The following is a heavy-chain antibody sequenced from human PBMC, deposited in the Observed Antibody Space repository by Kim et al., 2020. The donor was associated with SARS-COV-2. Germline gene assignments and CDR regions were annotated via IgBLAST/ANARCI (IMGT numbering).Heavy chain of an antibody. D-gene: IGHD2-15*01. V-gene: IGHV3-13*01. CDR1: GFTFSSYD. CDR3: ARDAVGLGAFDI. J-gene: IGHJ3*02. CDR2: IGTAGDE. Sequence: GGSLRLSCAASGFTFSSYDMHWVRQATGKGLEWVSAIGTAGDEYYPGSVKGRFTISRENAKNSLYLQMNSLRAGDTAVYYCARDAVGLGAFDIWGQGTMVTVSS.